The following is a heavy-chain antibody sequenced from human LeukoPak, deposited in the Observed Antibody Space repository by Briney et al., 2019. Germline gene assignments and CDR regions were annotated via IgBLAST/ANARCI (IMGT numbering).Heavy chain of an antibody. CDR3: ARGYCTSTSCSENRYYFDS. CDR2: IYSSGST. V-gene: IGHV4-61*02. Sequence: PSETLSLTCTVSGGSITSAGYSWGWIRQPAGKGLEWIGCIYSSGSTNSNPSLKSRVTISVDTSKNQFSLKLSSVTAADTAVYYCARGYCTSTSCSENRYYFDSWGQGTLVTVSS. J-gene: IGHJ4*02. D-gene: IGHD2-2*01. CDR1: GGSITSAGYS.